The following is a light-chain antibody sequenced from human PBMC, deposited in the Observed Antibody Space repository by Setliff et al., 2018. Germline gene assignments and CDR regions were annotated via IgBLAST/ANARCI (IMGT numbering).Light chain of an antibody. Sequence: QSVLTQPASVSGSPGQSITISCTGTSSDVGGYNYVSWYQQHPGKAPKLMIYDVSKRPSGVSNRFPGSKSGNTASLTISGLQAEDEADYYCSSYISSSTFVFGTGTKVTVL. V-gene: IGLV2-14*01. J-gene: IGLJ1*01. CDR2: DVS. CDR3: SSYISSSTFV. CDR1: SSDVGGYNY.